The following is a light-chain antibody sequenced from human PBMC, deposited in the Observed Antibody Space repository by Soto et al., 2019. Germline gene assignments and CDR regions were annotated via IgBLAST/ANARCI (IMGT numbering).Light chain of an antibody. CDR1: RSVGSSY. CDR3: QQCDSSPFT. Sequence: ENVLTQSPGTLSLSPGERVTLSCRASRSVGSSYLAWYQQKPGQAPRLLIYGTSTRATGTPDRFSGSGSGTAFTLPISRLEPEDSAVYSCQQCDSSPFTFGPGTKVEI. CDR2: GTS. J-gene: IGKJ3*01. V-gene: IGKV3-20*01.